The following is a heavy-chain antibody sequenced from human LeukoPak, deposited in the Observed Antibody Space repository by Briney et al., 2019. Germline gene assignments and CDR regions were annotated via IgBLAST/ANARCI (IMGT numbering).Heavy chain of an antibody. CDR3: AGPPQSGYSSGWYGGEYYFDY. J-gene: IGHJ4*02. D-gene: IGHD6-19*01. V-gene: IGHV4-39*01. CDR1: GGSISSSSYY. CDR2: IYYSGST. Sequence: PSETLSLTCTVSGGSISSSSYYWGWVRQPPGKVLEWIGSIYYSGSTYYNPSLKSRVTISVDPSKNQFSLKLSSATAADTAVYYCAGPPQSGYSSGWYGGEYYFDYWGQRTLFTVSS.